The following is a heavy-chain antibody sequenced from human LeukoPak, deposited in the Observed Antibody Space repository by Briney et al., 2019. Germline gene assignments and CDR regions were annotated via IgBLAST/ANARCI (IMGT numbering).Heavy chain of an antibody. D-gene: IGHD5-18*01. J-gene: IGHJ3*02. CDR3: ARDFFDAMVNHDAFDI. CDR1: GFTFSSYW. Sequence: GGSLRLSCAASGFTFSSYWMSWVRQAPGKGLEGVANIKQDGSEKYYVDSGKGRFTISRDNAKNSLYLQMNSLRAEDTAVYYCARDFFDAMVNHDAFDIWGQGTMVTVSS. V-gene: IGHV3-7*01. CDR2: IKQDGSEK.